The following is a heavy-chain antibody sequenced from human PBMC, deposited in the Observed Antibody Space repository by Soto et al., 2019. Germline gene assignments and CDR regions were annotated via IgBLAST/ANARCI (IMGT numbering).Heavy chain of an antibody. V-gene: IGHV4-39*01. CDR1: GGSISDTSYY. CDR2: IYYSGST. D-gene: IGHD4-17*01. CDR3: ARRTVTDYYGMDV. Sequence: SETLSLTCTVSGGSISDTSYYWAWLRQPPGKGLEGIGSIYYSGSTYYNPSLKSRVTISVDTSKNQFSLKLSSVTAADTAVYYCARRTVTDYYGMDVWGQGTTVTVSS. J-gene: IGHJ6*02.